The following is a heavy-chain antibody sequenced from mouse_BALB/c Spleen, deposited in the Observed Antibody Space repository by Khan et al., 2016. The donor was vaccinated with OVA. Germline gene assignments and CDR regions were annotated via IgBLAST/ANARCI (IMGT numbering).Heavy chain of an antibody. CDR3: AKNGNAMDY. Sequence: VELVESGPGLVQPSQSLSITCTVSGFSLTSYGVHWVRQSPGKGLEWLGVTWRGGSTDYNAAFMSRLSITKDKSKSQVFFKMNSLQADDTAIYYCAKNGNAMDYWGQGTSVTVSS. CDR1: GFSLTSYG. CDR2: TWRGGST. J-gene: IGHJ4*01. V-gene: IGHV2-5*01. D-gene: IGHD1-1*02.